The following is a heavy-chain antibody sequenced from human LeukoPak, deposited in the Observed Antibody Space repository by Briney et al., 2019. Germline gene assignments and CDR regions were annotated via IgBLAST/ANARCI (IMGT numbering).Heavy chain of an antibody. V-gene: IGHV3-21*04. J-gene: IGHJ3*02. Sequence: GGSLRLSCAASGFIFSNYWMSWVRQAPGKGLEWVSSVSNSGDYIHYADSVKGRFTISRDNAKNSLYLQMNSLRAEDTAVYYWAGGGTAMGQHAFDIWGQGTMVTVSS. CDR2: VSNSGDYI. D-gene: IGHD5-18*01. CDR3: AGGGTAMGQHAFDI. CDR1: GFIFSNYW.